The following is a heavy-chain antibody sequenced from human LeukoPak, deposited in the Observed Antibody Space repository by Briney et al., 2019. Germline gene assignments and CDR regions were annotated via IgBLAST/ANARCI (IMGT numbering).Heavy chain of an antibody. J-gene: IGHJ4*02. Sequence: GGSLRLSCAAAGFPFSSYSMNWVRQAPGKGLEWVSAISSSSSYIYYADSVKGRFTISRDNAKNSLYMQMNSLRAEDTAVYYCARELIAVAGIGYWGQGTLVTVSS. V-gene: IGHV3-21*01. CDR3: ARELIAVAGIGY. CDR1: GFPFSSYS. CDR2: ISSSSSYI. D-gene: IGHD6-19*01.